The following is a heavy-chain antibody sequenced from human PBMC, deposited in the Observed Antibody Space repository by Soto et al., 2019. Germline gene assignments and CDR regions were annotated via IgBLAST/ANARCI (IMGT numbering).Heavy chain of an antibody. CDR3: ARSHSNGYYVDY. CDR1: GYSFTNYW. CDR2: IQPVDSNT. V-gene: IGHV5-51*01. D-gene: IGHD6-19*01. J-gene: IGHJ4*02. Sequence: GEALKISCKASGYSFTNYWIGWVRQMPGKGLEWMGGIQPVDSNTRYSRSFQGQVTISADKSVSTAYLQWSSLKASDTAMYYCARSHSNGYYVDYWGQGTLVTVSS.